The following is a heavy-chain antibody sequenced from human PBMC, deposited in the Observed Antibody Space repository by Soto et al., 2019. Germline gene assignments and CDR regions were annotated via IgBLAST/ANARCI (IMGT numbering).Heavy chain of an antibody. CDR3: ARVRSNLFDY. CDR1: GDSISTFY. V-gene: IGHV4-59*01. CDR2: IHYSGST. Sequence: SENPSLTCTVSGDSISTFYWSWIRQPPGKGLGWIGYIHYSGSTNYNPSLKSQVIISVDTSKNQFSLKLSSVTAADTAVYFCARVRSNLFDYWGQGTLVTVSS. J-gene: IGHJ4*02. D-gene: IGHD3-3*01.